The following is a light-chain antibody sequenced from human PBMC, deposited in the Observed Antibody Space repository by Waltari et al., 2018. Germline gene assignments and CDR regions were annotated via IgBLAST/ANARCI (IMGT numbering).Light chain of an antibody. V-gene: IGKV1-9*01. CDR3: QQLNSYPQT. Sequence: DIQLTQSPSFLSESVGDRVTITCRASQGISSYLAWYQQKPGKAPKLLIYAASRLESGVPSRFSGIGSGTEFTLTISSLQPEDIATYFCQQLNSYPQTFGQGTKVEIK. CDR2: AAS. CDR1: QGISSY. J-gene: IGKJ1*01.